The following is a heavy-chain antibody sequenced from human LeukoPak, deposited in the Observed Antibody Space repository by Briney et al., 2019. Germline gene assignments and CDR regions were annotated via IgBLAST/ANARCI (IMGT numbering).Heavy chain of an antibody. CDR3: ARPYYDFWSDSYGFHDAFDI. V-gene: IGHV1-2*02. D-gene: IGHD3-3*01. Sequence: ASVKVSCKASGYTFTGFYIHWVRQAPGQGLEWMGWINPNSGGTNYAQKFQGRVTMTRDTSISTAYMELSRLRSDDTAVYCYARPYYDFWSDSYGFHDAFDIWGQGTMVAVSS. J-gene: IGHJ3*02. CDR1: GYTFTGFY. CDR2: INPNSGGT.